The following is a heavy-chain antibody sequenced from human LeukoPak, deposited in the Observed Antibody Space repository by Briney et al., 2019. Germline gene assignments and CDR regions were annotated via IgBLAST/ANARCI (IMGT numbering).Heavy chain of an antibody. D-gene: IGHD3-16*01. CDR3: ARETSQKGAHYMDV. Sequence: SETLSLTCTVSGGSISSYYWSWLRQPPGKGLEWIGYIYYSGSTNYNPSLKSRVTISVDTSKNQFSLKLSSVTAADTAVYYCARETSQKGAHYMDVWGKGTTVTISS. CDR2: IYYSGST. J-gene: IGHJ6*03. V-gene: IGHV4-59*01. CDR1: GGSISSYY.